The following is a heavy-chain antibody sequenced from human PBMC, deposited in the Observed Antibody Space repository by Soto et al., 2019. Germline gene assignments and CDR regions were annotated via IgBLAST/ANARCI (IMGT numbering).Heavy chain of an antibody. CDR3: ARGSSSGSSPSGMDV. Sequence: PSETLSLTCTVSGGSIISGGYYFICIRQHPGKSLEWIGYIYYSGSTYYNPSLKSRVTISVDTSKNQFSLKLSSVTAADTAVYYCARGSSSGSSPSGMDVWGQGTTVTVSS. J-gene: IGHJ6*02. V-gene: IGHV4-31*03. CDR2: IYYSGST. CDR1: GGSIISGGYY. D-gene: IGHD3-10*01.